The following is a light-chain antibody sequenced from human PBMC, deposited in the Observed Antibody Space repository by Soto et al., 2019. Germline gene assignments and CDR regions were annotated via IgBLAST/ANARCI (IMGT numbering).Light chain of an antibody. CDR1: SSDVGGYNY. Sequence: QSALTQPASVSGSPGQSITISCTGASSDVGGYNYVSWYQQHPDKAPKLMIYEVTNRPSGVSDRFSGSKSGNTASLTISGLQAEDEADYYCISYTGSTTLVVFGGGTKLTVL. J-gene: IGLJ2*01. CDR3: ISYTGSTTLVV. V-gene: IGLV2-14*01. CDR2: EVT.